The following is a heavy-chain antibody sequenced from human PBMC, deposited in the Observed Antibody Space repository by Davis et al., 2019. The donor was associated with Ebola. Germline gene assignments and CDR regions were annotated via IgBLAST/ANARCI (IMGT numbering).Heavy chain of an antibody. D-gene: IGHD3-3*01. CDR3: ARGREYYDFWSGYYSYYYYGMDV. CDR1: GGTFSSYY. V-gene: IGHV1-18*04. CDR2: ISAYNGNT. Sequence: ASVKVSCKASGGTFSSYYMHWVRQAPGQGLEWMGWISAYNGNTNYAQKLQGRVTMTTDTSTSTAYMELRSLRSDDTAVYYCARGREYYDFWSGYYSYYYYGMDVWGQGTTVTVSS. J-gene: IGHJ6*02.